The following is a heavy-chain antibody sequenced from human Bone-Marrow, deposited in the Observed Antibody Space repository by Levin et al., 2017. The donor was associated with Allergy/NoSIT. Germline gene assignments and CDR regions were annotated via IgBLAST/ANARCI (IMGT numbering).Heavy chain of an antibody. J-gene: IGHJ6*02. CDR1: GFTFSDYY. CDR3: ASGDFWSGDYGMDV. Sequence: GESLKISCAASGFTFSDYYMSWIRQAPGKGLEWVSYISSSGSTIYYADSVKGRFTISRDNAKNSLYLQMNSLRAEDTAVYYCASGDFWSGDYGMDVWGQGTTVTVSS. CDR2: ISSSGSTI. D-gene: IGHD3-3*01. V-gene: IGHV3-11*01.